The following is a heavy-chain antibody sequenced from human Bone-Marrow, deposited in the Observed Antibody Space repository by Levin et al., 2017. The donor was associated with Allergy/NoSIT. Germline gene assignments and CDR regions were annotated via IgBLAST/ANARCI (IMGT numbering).Heavy chain of an antibody. D-gene: IGHD4-23*01. CDR3: ARDGSVASSPDYYYGMDV. CDR1: GFTFSQYS. J-gene: IGHJ6*02. V-gene: IGHV3-30*03. CDR2: ISKDGSDT. Sequence: GESLKISCEASGFTFSQYSMHWVRQAPGKGLEWVAVISKDGSDTYYADSVQGRVTISRDNSKNTLYLQLNSLRPEDTALFYCARDGSVASSPDYYYGMDVWGHGTMVTVSS.